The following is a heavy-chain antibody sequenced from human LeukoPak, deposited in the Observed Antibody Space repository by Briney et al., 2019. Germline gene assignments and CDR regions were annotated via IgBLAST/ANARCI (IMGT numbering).Heavy chain of an antibody. Sequence: SETLSLTCTVSGGSINGFYWSWIRQPPGRRLEWTGYISYSGSTYYRPSLKSRLTMSLDTSQNQFSLRLNSVTAADTAIYYCARHVISFGESYSQYSFDYWGQGSLVTVSS. J-gene: IGHJ4*02. CDR3: ARHVISFGESYSQYSFDY. V-gene: IGHV4-59*08. CDR1: GGSINGFY. CDR2: ISYSGST. D-gene: IGHD3-10*01.